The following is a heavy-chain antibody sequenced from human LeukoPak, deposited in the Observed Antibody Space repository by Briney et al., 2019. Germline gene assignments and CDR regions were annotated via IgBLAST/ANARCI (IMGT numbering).Heavy chain of an antibody. J-gene: IGHJ4*02. D-gene: IGHD2-2*01. CDR1: GYTFSGYY. CDR3: ARGRDKTTSPAIDY. V-gene: IGHV1-2*02. Sequence: GASVKVSCKASGYTFSGYYMHWGRQAPGQGHEWMGWISPKSGDTNYAQNFRGRVTMTRDTSISTAYMELSRLTSDDTAVYYCARGRDKTTSPAIDYWGQGTLVTVS. CDR2: ISPKSGDT.